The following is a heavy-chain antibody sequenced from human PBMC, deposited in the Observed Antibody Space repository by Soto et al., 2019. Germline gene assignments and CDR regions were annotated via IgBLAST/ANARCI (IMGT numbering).Heavy chain of an antibody. D-gene: IGHD1-7*01. CDR3: ARDSEYNWNYNPQFDY. CDR2: ISSSGSTI. CDR1: GFTFSSYE. Sequence: EVQLVASGGGLVQPGGSLRLSCAASGFTFSSYEMNWVRQAPGKGLEWVSYISSSGSTIYYADSVKGRFTISRDNAKNSLYLQMNSLRAEDTAVYYCARDSEYNWNYNPQFDYWGQGTLVTVSS. J-gene: IGHJ4*02. V-gene: IGHV3-48*03.